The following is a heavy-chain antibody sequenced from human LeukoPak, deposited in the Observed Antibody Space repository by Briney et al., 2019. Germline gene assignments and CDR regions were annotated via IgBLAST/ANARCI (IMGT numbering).Heavy chain of an antibody. CDR2: IYLSDSDA. J-gene: IGHJ4*02. CDR3: ARSGGSGWDEGFDY. D-gene: IGHD6-19*01. Sequence: KPGESLKISCKGSGYSSTSYWIAWVRQMPGKGLEWMGIIYLSDSDARYSPSFQGQVTMSADKSISTAYLQWSNLKASDTAIYYCARSGGSGWDEGFDYWGQGTLVTVSS. CDR1: GYSSTSYW. V-gene: IGHV5-51*03.